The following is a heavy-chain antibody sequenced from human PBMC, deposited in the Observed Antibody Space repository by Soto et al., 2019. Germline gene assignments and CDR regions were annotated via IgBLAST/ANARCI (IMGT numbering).Heavy chain of an antibody. D-gene: IGHD2-21*01. J-gene: IGHJ4*02. V-gene: IGHV3-30*03. CDR3: TTGLFFDY. CDR1: GFTFSSYG. CDR2: ISYDGSNK. Sequence: GGSLRLSCAASGFTFSSYGMHWVRQAPGKGLEWVAVISYDGSNKYYADSVKGRFTISRDNSKNTLYLQMNSLRAEDTAVYYCTTGLFFDYWRQGTLVTVSS.